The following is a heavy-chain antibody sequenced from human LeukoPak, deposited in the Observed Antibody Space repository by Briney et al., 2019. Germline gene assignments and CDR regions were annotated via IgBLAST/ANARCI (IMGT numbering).Heavy chain of an antibody. CDR1: GFTFSSYA. CDR3: ARVRVEKLHDSDCPLDV. CDR2: ISYDGSNK. D-gene: IGHD2-21*02. J-gene: IGHJ6*02. Sequence: GRSLRLSCAASGFTFSSYAMHWVCQAPGEGLGWEAVISYDGSNKYYADSVKGRFTITRDNSKNTLYLQMNSRRAEDTAVYDCARVRVEKLHDSDCPLDVWGQGTTVTVSS. V-gene: IGHV3-30*04.